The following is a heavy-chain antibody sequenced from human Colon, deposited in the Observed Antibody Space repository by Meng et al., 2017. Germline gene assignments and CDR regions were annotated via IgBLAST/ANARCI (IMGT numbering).Heavy chain of an antibody. CDR3: GFVEAGTNAGAFDM. CDR2: INHSGST. D-gene: IGHD1-14*01. J-gene: IGHJ3*02. CDR1: GGSFSGYY. V-gene: IGHV4-34*01. Sequence: QVQLQQWGAGLLKPSETLSLTCAVYGGSFSGYYWSWIRQPPGKGLEWIGEINHSGSTNYNPSLKSRVTISVDTSKNQFSLRLNSVTAADTAMYYCGFVEAGTNAGAFDMWGQGTMVTVSS.